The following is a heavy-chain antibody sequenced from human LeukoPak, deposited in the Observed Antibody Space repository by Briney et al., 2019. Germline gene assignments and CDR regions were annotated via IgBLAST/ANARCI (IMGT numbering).Heavy chain of an antibody. D-gene: IGHD6-13*01. V-gene: IGHV3-30*02. CDR2: IRYDGSNK. J-gene: IGHJ6*03. Sequence: GGSLRLSCAASGFTFSSYGMHWVRQAPGKGLEGVAFIRYDGSNKYYADSVKGRFTISRDNSKNTLYLQMNSLRAEDTAVYYCAKDKEKATAAAYYYYMDVWGKGTTVTVSS. CDR3: AKDKEKATAAAYYYYMDV. CDR1: GFTFSSYG.